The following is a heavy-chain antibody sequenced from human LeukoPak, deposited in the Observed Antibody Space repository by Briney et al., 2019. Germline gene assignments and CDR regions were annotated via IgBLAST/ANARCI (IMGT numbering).Heavy chain of an antibody. CDR3: ARDQLLWFGETSFGIFDY. CDR1: GFTFSSYA. D-gene: IGHD3-10*01. CDR2: ISSNGGRT. J-gene: IGHJ4*02. V-gene: IGHV3-64*01. Sequence: GGSLRLSCAASGFTFSSYAMHWVRQAPGKGLEYVSAISSNGGRTYYANSVKGRFTISRDNSKNTLYLQMNSLRAEDTAVYYCARDQLLWFGETSFGIFDYWGQGTLVTVSS.